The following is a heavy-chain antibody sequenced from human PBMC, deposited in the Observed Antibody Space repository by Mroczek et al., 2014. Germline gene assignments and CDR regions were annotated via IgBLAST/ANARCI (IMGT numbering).Heavy chain of an antibody. CDR1: GGSISSGSYY. CDR2: IYTSGST. J-gene: IGHJ6*03. D-gene: IGHD3-10*01. CDR3: ARGPWELWFGELWDYYYYYYMDV. V-gene: IGHV4-61*02. Sequence: QVQLQESGPGLVKPSQTLSLTCTVSGGSISSGSYYWSWIRQPAGKGLEWIGRIYTSGSTNYNPSLKSRVTMSVDTSKNQFSLKLSSVTAADTAVYYCARGPWELWFGELWDYYYYYYMDVWGKGTTVTVSS.